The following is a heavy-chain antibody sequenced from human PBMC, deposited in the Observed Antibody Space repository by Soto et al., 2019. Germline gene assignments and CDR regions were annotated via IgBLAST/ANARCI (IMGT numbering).Heavy chain of an antibody. CDR1: GSTFTGYY. Sequence: ASLKVYCKSSGSTFTGYYMHCVRQAHGQGLEWMGWINPNSGDTNYAQKFQGRVTMTRDTSISTAYMELSSLRSDDTAVYYCARYYDFWSGHTRAFEYWGQGTLVTVSS. J-gene: IGHJ4*02. D-gene: IGHD3-3*01. V-gene: IGHV1-2*02. CDR3: ARYYDFWSGHTRAFEY. CDR2: INPNSGDT.